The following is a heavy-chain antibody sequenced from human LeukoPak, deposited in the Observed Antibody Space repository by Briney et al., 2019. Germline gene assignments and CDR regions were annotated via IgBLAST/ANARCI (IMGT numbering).Heavy chain of an antibody. CDR2: ISAYNGNT. CDR3: ATGTYDSSGYYPDLDY. D-gene: IGHD3-22*01. CDR1: GYTFTSYG. Sequence: ASVKVSCKASGYTFTSYGISWVRQAPGQGLEWMGWISAYNGNTNYAQKLQGRVSMTTDTSTSTAYMELRSLRSDDTAVYYCATGTYDSSGYYPDLDYWGQGTLVTVSS. J-gene: IGHJ4*02. V-gene: IGHV1-18*01.